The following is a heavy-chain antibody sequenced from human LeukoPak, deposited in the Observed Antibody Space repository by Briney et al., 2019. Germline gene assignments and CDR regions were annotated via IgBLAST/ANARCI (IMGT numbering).Heavy chain of an antibody. CDR3: ARDLEFLYCSGGSCSRYYYYMDV. CDR1: GDSVSSNSAA. V-gene: IGHV6-1*01. J-gene: IGHJ6*03. D-gene: IGHD2-15*01. Sequence: SQTLSLTCAISGDSVSSNSAAWNWIRQSPSRGLEWLGRTYYRSKWYNDYAVSVKSRITINPDTSKNQFSLQLNSVTPEDTAVYYCARDLEFLYCSGGSCSRYYYYMDVWGKGTTVTVSS. CDR2: TYYRSKWYN.